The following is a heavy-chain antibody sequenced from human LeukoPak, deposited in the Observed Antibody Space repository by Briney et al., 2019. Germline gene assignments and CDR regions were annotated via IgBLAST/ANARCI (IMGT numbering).Heavy chain of an antibody. J-gene: IGHJ3*02. D-gene: IGHD3-16*01. CDR2: ISSSGSTI. V-gene: IGHV3-48*03. CDR1: GFSFSSYE. Sequence: PGGSLRLSCAASGFSFSSYEMNWVRQAPGKGLEWVAYISSSGSTIYYADSVKGRFTISRDNSENSLFLQMNTLRAEDTAVYYCARGENGIGAAFDIWGQGTMVTVSS. CDR3: ARGENGIGAAFDI.